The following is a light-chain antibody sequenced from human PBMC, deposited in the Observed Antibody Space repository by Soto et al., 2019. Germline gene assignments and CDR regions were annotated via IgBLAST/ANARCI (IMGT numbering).Light chain of an antibody. CDR1: QSVSSY. V-gene: IGKV3-11*01. J-gene: IGKJ4*01. CDR2: DAS. Sequence: IVLTQSPATLSLSPGERATLSCRASQSVSSYVAWSQQKPGQAPRLLIDDASDRATGIPARFSGRGSGSDCTLTIRSLEPEDFAVYYCQQRSNWPLTFGGGTKVDIK. CDR3: QQRSNWPLT.